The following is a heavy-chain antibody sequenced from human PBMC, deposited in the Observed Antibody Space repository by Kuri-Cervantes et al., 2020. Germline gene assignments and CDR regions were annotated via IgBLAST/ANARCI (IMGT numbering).Heavy chain of an antibody. CDR2: ISSSSSYI. Sequence: GESLKISCAASGFTFSSYSMNWVRQAPGKGLEWVSSISSSSSYIYYADSVKGRFTISRDNAKNSLYLQMNSLRAEDTAVYYCARDFIAVAGTPFDYWGRGTLVTVSS. V-gene: IGHV3-21*01. J-gene: IGHJ4*02. CDR3: ARDFIAVAGTPFDY. CDR1: GFTFSSYS. D-gene: IGHD6-19*01.